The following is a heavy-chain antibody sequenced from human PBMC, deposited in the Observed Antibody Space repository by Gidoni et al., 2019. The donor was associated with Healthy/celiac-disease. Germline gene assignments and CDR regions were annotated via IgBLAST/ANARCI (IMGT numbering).Heavy chain of an antibody. Sequence: QVQLVQSGAEVKKPGSSVKVSCKASGVTFSSYAISWVRQAPGQGLEWMGGIIPICGTANYAQKVQGRGTITADESTSTAYMELSSLRAEDTAVYYCARGVRFLEWYYMDVWGKGTTVTVSS. J-gene: IGHJ6*03. CDR2: IIPICGTA. CDR3: ARGVRFLEWYYMDV. D-gene: IGHD3-3*01. CDR1: GVTFSSYA. V-gene: IGHV1-69*01.